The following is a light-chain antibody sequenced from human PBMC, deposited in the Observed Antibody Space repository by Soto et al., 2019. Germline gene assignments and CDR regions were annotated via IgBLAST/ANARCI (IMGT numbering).Light chain of an antibody. J-gene: IGKJ1*01. CDR3: QQDGSSPRM. CDR2: GAS. Sequence: EMVLTQSPGTLSLSPGERATLSCRASQSVSSSYLAWYQQKPGQAPRLLIYGASSRATAIPDRFSGSGSGTDFTLTISRLEPEDLAVYYCQQDGSSPRMFGQGTNVEI. V-gene: IGKV3-20*01. CDR1: QSVSSSY.